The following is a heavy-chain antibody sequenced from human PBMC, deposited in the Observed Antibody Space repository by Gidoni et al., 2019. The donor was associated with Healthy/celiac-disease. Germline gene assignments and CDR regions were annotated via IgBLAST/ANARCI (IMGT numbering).Heavy chain of an antibody. D-gene: IGHD3-22*01. J-gene: IGHJ3*02. Sequence: QVQLVQSGAEVKKPGSSVKVSCKASGGTFSSYAISWVRQAPGQGLEWMGGIIPLFGTANYAQKFQGRVTITADESTSTAYMELSSLRSEDTAVYYCARAPYYYDSSGYYYDAFDIWGQGTMVTVSS. V-gene: IGHV1-69*01. CDR3: ARAPYYYDSSGYYYDAFDI. CDR1: GGTFSSYA. CDR2: IIPLFGTA.